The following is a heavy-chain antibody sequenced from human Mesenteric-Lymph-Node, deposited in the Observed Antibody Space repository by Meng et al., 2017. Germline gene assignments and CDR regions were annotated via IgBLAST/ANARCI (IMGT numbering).Heavy chain of an antibody. CDR1: GFTFSDYY. CDR3: AKDHLREGQQLDY. V-gene: IGHV3-74*01. Sequence: GESLKISCAASGFTFSDYYMSWIRQAPGKGLVWVSRINEDGTITNYADAMKGRLTISRDNAKNTLYLQISSLRAEDTAVYYCAKDHLREGQQLDYWGQGTLVTVSS. J-gene: IGHJ4*02. CDR2: INEDGTIT. D-gene: IGHD1-1*01.